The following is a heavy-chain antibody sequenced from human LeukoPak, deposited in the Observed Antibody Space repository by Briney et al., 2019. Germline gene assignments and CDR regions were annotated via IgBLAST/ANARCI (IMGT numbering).Heavy chain of an antibody. Sequence: SETLSLTCTVSGDSISSEGVYWTWTRQPPGKGLECIGTIYYSGITYYHSSLKSRVTISVDTSKNQFSLKLNSVTAADTAVYFCAKSGPAAGRPDAFDIWGQGTMVTVSS. CDR1: GDSISSEGVY. V-gene: IGHV4-39*07. CDR3: AKSGPAAGRPDAFDI. CDR2: IYYSGIT. J-gene: IGHJ3*02. D-gene: IGHD2-2*01.